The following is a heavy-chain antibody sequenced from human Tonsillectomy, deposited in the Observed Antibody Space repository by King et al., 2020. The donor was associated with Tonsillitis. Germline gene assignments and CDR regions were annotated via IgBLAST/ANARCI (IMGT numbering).Heavy chain of an antibody. Sequence: VQLVESVGGLVQPGGSLRLSCAASGFTFSSYSMNWVRQAPGKGLEWVSYISSSSKTIYYADSVKGRFTISRDNVKNSLYLQMNRLRAEDTAVYYCARDGGDGYNSNYYYGMDVWGQGTTVTVSS. CDR2: ISSSSKTI. CDR1: GFTFSSYS. V-gene: IGHV3-48*01. CDR3: ARDGGDGYNSNYYYGMDV. D-gene: IGHD5-24*01. J-gene: IGHJ6*02.